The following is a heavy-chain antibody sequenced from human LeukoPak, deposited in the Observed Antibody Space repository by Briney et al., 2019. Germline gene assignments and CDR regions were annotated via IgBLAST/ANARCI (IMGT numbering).Heavy chain of an antibody. CDR2: IYYLGST. D-gene: IGHD4-17*01. CDR1: GGSISSYY. J-gene: IGHJ4*02. CDR3: ARVRDDYGDYFDY. V-gene: IGHV4-59*01. Sequence: PSETLSLTCTVSGGSISSYYWSWIRQPPGKGLEWVGHIYYLGSTNYNPSLKSRVTISVDTSKNQFSLKLSSVTAADTAVYYCARVRDDYGDYFDYWGQGTLVTVSS.